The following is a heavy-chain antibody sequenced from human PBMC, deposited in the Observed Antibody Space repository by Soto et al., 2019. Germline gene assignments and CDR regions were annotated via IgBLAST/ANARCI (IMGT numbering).Heavy chain of an antibody. CDR2: ISGSGGST. D-gene: IGHD3-16*01. Sequence: GGSLRLSCAASGFTFSSYAMSWVRQAPGKGLEWVSAISGSGGSTYYADSVKGRFTISRDNSKNTLYLQMNSLRAEDTAVYYCAKGTVTYHDYVWRSYDYWGQGTMLIFYS. CDR1: GFTFSSYA. V-gene: IGHV3-23*01. J-gene: IGHJ4*02. CDR3: AKGTVTYHDYVWRSYDY.